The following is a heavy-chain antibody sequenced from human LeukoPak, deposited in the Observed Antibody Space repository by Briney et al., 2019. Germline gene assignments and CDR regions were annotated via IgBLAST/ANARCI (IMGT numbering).Heavy chain of an antibody. CDR2: IRSSGTTT. J-gene: IGHJ3*02. Sequence: PGGSLRLSCAASGFTFSTYSMNWVRQAPGRGLEWLSYIRSSGTTTYYADSVKGRFTISRDNAKNLLFLQMNSLRAEDTAVYYCARDLDLFFGGRTKNDAFDIWGQGTMVTVSS. V-gene: IGHV3-48*04. CDR3: ARDLDLFFGGRTKNDAFDI. D-gene: IGHD3-3*01. CDR1: GFTFSTYS.